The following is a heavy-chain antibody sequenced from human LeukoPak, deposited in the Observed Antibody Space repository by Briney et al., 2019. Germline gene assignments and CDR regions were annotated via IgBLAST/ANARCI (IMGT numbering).Heavy chain of an antibody. Sequence: PSETLSLTCTVSGGSISSSSYYWGWIRQPPGKGLEWIGSIYYSGSTNYNPSLKSRVTISVDTSKNQFSLKLSSVTAADTAVYYCARGPAKGLYAHGFNDYWGQGTLVTVSS. J-gene: IGHJ4*02. CDR1: GGSISSSSYY. CDR2: IYYSGST. V-gene: IGHV4-39*07. D-gene: IGHD2/OR15-2a*01. CDR3: ARGPAKGLYAHGFNDY.